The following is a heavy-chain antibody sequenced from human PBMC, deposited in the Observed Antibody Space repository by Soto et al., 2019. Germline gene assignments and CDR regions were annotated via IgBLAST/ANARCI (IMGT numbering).Heavy chain of an antibody. V-gene: IGHV1-18*01. CDR2: ISAYNGNT. CDR3: ARARRGRMTTVTTWGIYYYYGMDV. Sequence: ASVKVSCKASGYTFTSYGISWVRQAPGQGLEWMGWISAYNGNTNYAQKLQGRVTMTTDTSTSTAYMELRSLRSDDTAVYYCARARRGRMTTVTTWGIYYYYGMDVWGQGTTVTVSS. D-gene: IGHD4-4*01. J-gene: IGHJ6*02. CDR1: GYTFTSYG.